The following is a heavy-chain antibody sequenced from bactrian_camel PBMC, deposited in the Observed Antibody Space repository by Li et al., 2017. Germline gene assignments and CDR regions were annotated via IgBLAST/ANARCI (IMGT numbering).Heavy chain of an antibody. Sequence: VQLVESGGGSVQAGGSLRLSCAASGYTYSTYCMGWARQAPGKEREGVAVLDGVGTTSYADSVKGRFHISQDKFQFSLYLQMNNLSTEDTATYYCATILSPKWRGPDCTAETFSDVASGTSYWGQGTQVTVS. CDR2: LDGVGTT. D-gene: IGHD4*01. CDR1: GYTYSTYC. J-gene: IGHJ4*01. CDR3: ATILSPKWRGPDCTAETFSDVASGTSY. V-gene: IGHV3S53*01.